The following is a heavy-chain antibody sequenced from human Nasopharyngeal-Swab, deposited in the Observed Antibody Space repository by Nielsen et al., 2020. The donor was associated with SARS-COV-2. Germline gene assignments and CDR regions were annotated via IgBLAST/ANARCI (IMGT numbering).Heavy chain of an antibody. CDR1: GFTFSSYW. Sequence: GESLKISCAASGFTFSSYWMHWVRQAPGKGLVWVSRINMYGGSTTYADSVKGRFTISRHNAKNTLYLQMNSLRAEDTAVYYCVRGPIEGATGYFQHWGQGALVTVSS. J-gene: IGHJ1*01. D-gene: IGHD1-26*01. CDR3: VRGPIEGATGYFQH. CDR2: INMYGGST. V-gene: IGHV3-74*03.